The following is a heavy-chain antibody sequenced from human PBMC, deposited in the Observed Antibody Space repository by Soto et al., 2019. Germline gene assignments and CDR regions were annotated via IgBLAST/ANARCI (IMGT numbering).Heavy chain of an antibody. CDR2: IDPSDSQT. CDR1: GCSFAGYW. CDR3: ARQIYDSDTGPNFQYYFDS. Sequence: GESLTISCSGSGCSFAGYWITWVRQKPGKGLEWMGRIDPSDSQTYYSPSFRGHVTISVTKSITTVFLQWSSLRASDTAMYYCARQIYDSDTGPNFQYYFDSWGQGTPVTVSS. V-gene: IGHV5-10-1*01. J-gene: IGHJ4*02. D-gene: IGHD3-22*01.